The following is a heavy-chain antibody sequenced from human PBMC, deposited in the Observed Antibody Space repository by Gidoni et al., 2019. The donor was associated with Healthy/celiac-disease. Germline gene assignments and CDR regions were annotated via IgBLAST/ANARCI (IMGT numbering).Heavy chain of an antibody. CDR2: IYYSGGT. CDR1: GGSISSRSYY. J-gene: IGHJ4*02. Sequence: QLQLQESGPGLVKPSETLSPTCTVAGGSISSRSYYWGWIRQPPGKGLEWIGSIYYSGGTYYNPSLKSRVTISVDTSKNQFSLKLSSVTAADTAVYYCARLSGGVEYQLPSDYWGQGTLVTVSS. V-gene: IGHV4-39*01. D-gene: IGHD2-2*01. CDR3: ARLSGGVEYQLPSDY.